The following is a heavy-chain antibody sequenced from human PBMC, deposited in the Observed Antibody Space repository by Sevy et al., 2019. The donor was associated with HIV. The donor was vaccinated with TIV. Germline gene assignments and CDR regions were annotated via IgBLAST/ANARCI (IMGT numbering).Heavy chain of an antibody. CDR1: GFTFSSYA. CDR3: AKDLPPRTGYSSGWYSYDY. D-gene: IGHD6-19*01. CDR2: ISGSGGST. V-gene: IGHV3-23*01. Sequence: GGSLILSCAASGFTFSSYAMSWVRQAPGKGLEWVSAISGSGGSTYYADSVKGRFTISRDNSKNTLYLQMNSLRAEDTAVNYCAKDLPPRTGYSSGWYSYDYWGQGTLVTVSS. J-gene: IGHJ4*02.